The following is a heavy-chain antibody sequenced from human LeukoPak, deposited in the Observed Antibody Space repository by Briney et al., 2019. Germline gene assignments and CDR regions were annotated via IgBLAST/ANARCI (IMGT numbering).Heavy chain of an antibody. V-gene: IGHV3-23*01. CDR3: ARLSNSSWYGH. J-gene: IGHJ5*02. Sequence: GGSLRLSCAASGFTFSNYAVSWVRQAPGKGLEWVSGITGGGVTTYYADSVKGRFTISRDNSKNTLFLQMNSLRAEDTAVYYCARLSNSSWYGHWGQGTLVTVSS. D-gene: IGHD2/OR15-2a*01. CDR1: GFTFSNYA. CDR2: ITGGGVTT.